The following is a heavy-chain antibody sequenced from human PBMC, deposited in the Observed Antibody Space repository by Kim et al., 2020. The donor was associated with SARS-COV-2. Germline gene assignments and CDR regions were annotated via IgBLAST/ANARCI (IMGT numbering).Heavy chain of an antibody. CDR3: ARGKYYYDGSGNPRFWYFDL. J-gene: IGHJ2*01. Sequence: SETLSLTCTVSGGSISYYYWTWIRQPPGKGLEWIGYVLTVGAPTTTPPSRAESPYRWARPRSSFSLQLTSVTAADTAVYYCARGKYYYDGSGNPRFWYFDLWGRGTLVTVSS. CDR2: VLTVGAP. D-gene: IGHD3-22*01. CDR1: GGSISYYY. V-gene: IGHV4-59*01.